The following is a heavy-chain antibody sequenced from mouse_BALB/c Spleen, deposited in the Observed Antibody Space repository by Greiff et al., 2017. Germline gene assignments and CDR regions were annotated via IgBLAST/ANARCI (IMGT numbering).Heavy chain of an antibody. J-gene: IGHJ4*01. Sequence: EVQLVESGGGLVKPGGSLKLSCAASGFAFSSYDMSWVRQTPEKRLEWVAYISSGGGSTYYPDTVKGRFTISRDNAKNTLYLQMSSLKSEDTAMYYCARGAYDGYYAMDYWGQGTSVTVSS. CDR1: GFAFSSYD. CDR3: ARGAYDGYYAMDY. D-gene: IGHD2-3*01. V-gene: IGHV5-12-1*01. CDR2: ISSGGGST.